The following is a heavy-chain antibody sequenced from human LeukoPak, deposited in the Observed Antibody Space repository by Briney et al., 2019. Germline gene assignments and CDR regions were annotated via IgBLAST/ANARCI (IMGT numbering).Heavy chain of an antibody. CDR1: RFTFSSYA. Sequence: GRSLRLSCSASRFTFSSYAMHWVRQAPGKGLEWVAVISYDGSNKYYADSVKGRFTISRDNSKNTLYLQMNSLRAEDTAVYYCARDPTMAAYYDYWGQGTLVTVSS. J-gene: IGHJ4*02. CDR3: ARDPTMAAYYDY. D-gene: IGHD5-24*01. V-gene: IGHV3-30-3*01. CDR2: ISYDGSNK.